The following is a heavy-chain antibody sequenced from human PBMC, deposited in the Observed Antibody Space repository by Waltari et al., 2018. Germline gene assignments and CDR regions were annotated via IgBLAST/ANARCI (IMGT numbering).Heavy chain of an antibody. CDR1: GGSFSGYY. J-gene: IGHJ4*02. CDR2: INHSGST. Sequence: QVQLQQWGAGLLKPSETLSLTCAVYGGSFSGYYWSWIRQPPGTGLEGIGEINHSGSTNYNPSRKSRVTISVDTSKNQFSLKRSSVTAADTAVYYCARRLGSSGYYYGYYFDYWGQGTLVTVSS. D-gene: IGHD3-22*01. CDR3: ARRLGSSGYYYGYYFDY. V-gene: IGHV4-34*01.